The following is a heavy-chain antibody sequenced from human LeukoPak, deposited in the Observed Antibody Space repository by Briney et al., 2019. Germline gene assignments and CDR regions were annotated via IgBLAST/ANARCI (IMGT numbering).Heavy chain of an antibody. Sequence: GGSLRLSCAASGFTFSSYAMSWVRQAPGKGLEWVSAISGSGSSTYYADSVKGHFTISRGNSENTLYLQMNSLSAEDTAVYYCAKGDYFTVITAYDAFDIWGQGTMVTVSS. V-gene: IGHV3-23*01. CDR3: AKGDYFTVITAYDAFDI. D-gene: IGHD4-17*01. J-gene: IGHJ3*02. CDR2: ISGSGSST. CDR1: GFTFSSYA.